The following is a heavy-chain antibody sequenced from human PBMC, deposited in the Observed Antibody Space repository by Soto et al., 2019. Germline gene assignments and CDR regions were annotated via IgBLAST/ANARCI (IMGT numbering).Heavy chain of an antibody. D-gene: IGHD6-13*01. V-gene: IGHV3-33*01. Sequence: GGSLRLSCAASGFTFSTYGMHWVRQPPGKGLEWVAVIWYDGSNKYYADSVKGRFTISRDNSKNTLYLQMNSLRAEDTAVYYCAREPSIAAAGASTSGMDVWGQGTTVTVSS. J-gene: IGHJ6*02. CDR2: IWYDGSNK. CDR3: AREPSIAAAGASTSGMDV. CDR1: GFTFSTYG.